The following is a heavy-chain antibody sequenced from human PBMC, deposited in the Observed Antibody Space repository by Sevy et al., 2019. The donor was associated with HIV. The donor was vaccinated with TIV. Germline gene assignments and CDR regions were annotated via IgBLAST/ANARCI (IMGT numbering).Heavy chain of an antibody. V-gene: IGHV3-30-3*01. CDR2: ISYDGSNK. D-gene: IGHD4-4*01. CDR1: GFTFSSYA. CDR3: AREDPVSTYSNYEGVDY. J-gene: IGHJ4*02. Sequence: GGSLRLSCAASGFTFSSYAMHWVRQAPGKGLEWVAVISYDGSNKYYADSVKGRFTISRDNSKNTLYLQMNSLRAEDTAVYYCAREDPVSTYSNYEGVDYWGQGTLVTVSS.